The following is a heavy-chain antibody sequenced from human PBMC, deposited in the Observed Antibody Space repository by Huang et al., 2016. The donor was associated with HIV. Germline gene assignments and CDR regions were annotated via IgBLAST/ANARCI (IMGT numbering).Heavy chain of an antibody. CDR1: GFSFSTYG. V-gene: IGHV3-30*18. J-gene: IGHJ4*02. CDR3: AKDGADEEWDIDY. Sequence: VQLVESGGGVVQPGRSLRLAFAASGFSFSTYGLHWGRQAPGKGREWVAVISDDGRNKYYAHSVKGRFTISRDTSENKVYLQMNSLRHEDTAVYYCAKDGADEEWDIDYWGQGTLVTVSS. CDR2: ISDDGRNK. D-gene: IGHD1-26*01.